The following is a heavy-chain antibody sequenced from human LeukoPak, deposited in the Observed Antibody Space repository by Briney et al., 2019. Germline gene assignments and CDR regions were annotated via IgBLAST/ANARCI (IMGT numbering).Heavy chain of an antibody. J-gene: IGHJ4*02. CDR2: IKQDGSEK. V-gene: IGHV3-7*01. Sequence: PGGSLRLSCAASGFTFSSYWMTWVRQAPGKGLEWVANIKQDGSEKYYVGSVKGRFTISRDNAKSSLYLQLNSLRAEDTAVYYCARDWDCGSSTCYGALGYWGQGTLVTVSS. D-gene: IGHD2-2*01. CDR3: ARDWDCGSSTCYGALGY. CDR1: GFTFSSYW.